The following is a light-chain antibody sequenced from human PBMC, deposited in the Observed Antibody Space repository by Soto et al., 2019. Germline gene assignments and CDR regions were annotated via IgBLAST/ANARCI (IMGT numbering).Light chain of an antibody. CDR1: SSDVGSYNA. J-gene: IGLJ1*01. CDR3: CSYAGTSTYV. V-gene: IGLV2-23*01. CDR2: EGS. Sequence: QSALTQPASVSGSPGQSITISCTGTSSDVGSYNAVSWYQQHPGKAPKLMIYEGSKRPSGVSNRFSGSKSGNTASLTISGLQAKDEADYHCCSYAGTSTYVFGTGTKVTVL.